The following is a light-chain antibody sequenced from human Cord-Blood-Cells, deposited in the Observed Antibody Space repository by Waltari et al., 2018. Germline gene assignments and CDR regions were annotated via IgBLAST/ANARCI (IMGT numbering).Light chain of an antibody. CDR1: QGIRND. J-gene: IGKJ3*01. Sequence: AIQMTQSPSSLSASVGDRVTITCRASQGIRNDLGWYQQKPGKAPKLLIYAASSLQSGVPSRFSGSGSGTDFTLTISSLQPEDVAAYYCLQEYNYPVTVGPGTKVDIK. CDR2: AAS. V-gene: IGKV1-6*01. CDR3: LQEYNYPVT.